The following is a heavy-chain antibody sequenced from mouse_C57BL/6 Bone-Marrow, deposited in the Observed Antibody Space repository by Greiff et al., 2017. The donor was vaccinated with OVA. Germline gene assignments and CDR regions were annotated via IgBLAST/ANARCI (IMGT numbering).Heavy chain of an antibody. D-gene: IGHD2-5*01. CDR1: GFTFSSYA. V-gene: IGHV5-4*01. CDR3: ARDSYYSNYVGY. Sequence: EVKLMESGGGLVKPGGSLKLSCAASGFTFSSYAMSWVRQTPEQRLEWVATISDGGSYTYYPANVKGRFTIARDNAKNNLYLQMSHLKSEDTAMYYCARDSYYSNYVGYWGQGTTLTGSS. J-gene: IGHJ2*01. CDR2: ISDGGSYT.